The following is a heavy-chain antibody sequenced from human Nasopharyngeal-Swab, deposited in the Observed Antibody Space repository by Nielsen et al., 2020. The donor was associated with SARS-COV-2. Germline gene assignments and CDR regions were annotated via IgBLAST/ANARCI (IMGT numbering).Heavy chain of an antibody. CDR3: ARVGGIPGGYSSSWGYYYGMDV. D-gene: IGHD6-13*01. V-gene: IGHV4-59*01. J-gene: IGHJ6*02. CDR2: IYYSGST. CDR1: GGSISSYY. Sequence: SETLSLTCTVSGGSISSYYWSWIRQPPGKGLEWIGYIYYSGSTNHNPSLKSRVTISVDTSKNQFSLKLSSVTAADTAVYYCARVGGIPGGYSSSWGYYYGMDVWGQGTTVTVSS.